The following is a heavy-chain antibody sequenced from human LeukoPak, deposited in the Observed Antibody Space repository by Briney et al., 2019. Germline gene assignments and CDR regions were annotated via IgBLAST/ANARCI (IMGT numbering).Heavy chain of an antibody. Sequence: SETLSLTCTVSGGSISSGGYYWSWIRQPPGKGLEWIGYIYYSGSTNYNPSLKSRVTISVDTSKNQFSLKLSSVTAADTAVYYCARVPPAALYYGMDVWGQGTTVTVSS. J-gene: IGHJ6*02. CDR1: GGSISSGGYY. V-gene: IGHV4-61*08. CDR2: IYYSGST. CDR3: ARVPPAALYYGMDV. D-gene: IGHD6-13*01.